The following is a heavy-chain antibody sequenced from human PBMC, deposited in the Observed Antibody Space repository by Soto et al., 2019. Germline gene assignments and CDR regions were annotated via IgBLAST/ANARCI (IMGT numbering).Heavy chain of an antibody. J-gene: IGHJ3*02. CDR3: ARLVGARNSKYPRGSFDI. D-gene: IGHD2-2*01. CDR2: LHAGDSDT. V-gene: IGHV5-51*01. CDR1: GYNFTNYC. Sequence: PVESVTISCEASGYNFTNYCIVWVPQVPGKGLESLTILHAGDSDTRHSPSFQGQVTISADNSITTAYLQWSSLKASDTAIYFCARLVGARNSKYPRGSFDIWGQGTLVTVSS.